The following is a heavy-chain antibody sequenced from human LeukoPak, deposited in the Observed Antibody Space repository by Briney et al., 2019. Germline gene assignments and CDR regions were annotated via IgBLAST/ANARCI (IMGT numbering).Heavy chain of an antibody. D-gene: IGHD3-22*01. V-gene: IGHV3-48*03. J-gene: IGHJ4*02. CDR2: ISSSGSTI. CDR1: GFTFSSYE. CDR3: ARIYDSSDY. Sequence: PGGSLRLSCAASGFTFSSYEMNWVRQAPGKGLEWVSYISSSGSTIYYADSVKGRFTISRDNAKNSLYLQMNSLRAEDRAVYYCARIYDSSDYWGQGTLVTVSS.